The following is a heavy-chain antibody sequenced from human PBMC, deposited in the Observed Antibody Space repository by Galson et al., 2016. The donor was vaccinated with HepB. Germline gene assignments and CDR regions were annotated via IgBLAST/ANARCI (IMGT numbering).Heavy chain of an antibody. CDR3: ARDPYGSFDP. V-gene: IGHV3-23*01. Sequence: SLRLSCAASGFPFSIYAMSWVRQAPGKGLAWVSAISGSGGSTYYADSVRGRFTISRDNSKNTVYLQMDSLRAEDTAVYYCARDPYGSFDPWGQGALVTVS. CDR2: ISGSGGST. D-gene: IGHD3-10*01. CDR1: GFPFSIYA. J-gene: IGHJ5*02.